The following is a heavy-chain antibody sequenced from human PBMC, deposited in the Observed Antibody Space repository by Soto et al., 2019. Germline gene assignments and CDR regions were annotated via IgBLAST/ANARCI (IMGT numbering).Heavy chain of an antibody. CDR3: ASRTSGWYFDY. V-gene: IGHV3-23*01. Sequence: EVQLLESGGGLVQPGGSLTLSCTASGFTFSSYAMNWVRQAPGKGLEWVSVISGSGGSTYYADSVKGRFTISRDNSKNQLYRQMNSLRAEDTAVYYCASRTSGWYFDYWGQGTLLTVSS. CDR1: GFTFSSYA. D-gene: IGHD6-19*01. J-gene: IGHJ4*02. CDR2: ISGSGGST.